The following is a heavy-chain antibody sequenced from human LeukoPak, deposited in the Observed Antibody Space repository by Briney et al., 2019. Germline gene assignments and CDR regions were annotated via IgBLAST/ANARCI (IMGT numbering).Heavy chain of an antibody. CDR1: GGSISSSSYY. CDR3: AREDSNDAFDI. D-gene: IGHD3/OR15-3a*01. Sequence: SETLSLTCTVSGGSISSSSYYWGWIRQPPGKGPEWIGSIYYSGSTYYNPSLKSRVTISVDTSKNQFSLKLSSVTAADTAVYYCAREDSNDAFDIWGQGTMVTVSS. J-gene: IGHJ3*02. V-gene: IGHV4-39*07. CDR2: IYYSGST.